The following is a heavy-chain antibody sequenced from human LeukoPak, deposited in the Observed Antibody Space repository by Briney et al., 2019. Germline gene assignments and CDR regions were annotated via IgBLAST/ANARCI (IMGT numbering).Heavy chain of an antibody. J-gene: IGHJ3*02. CDR2: ISSSSSYI. V-gene: IGHV3-21*01. Sequence: GGSLRLSCAASGFTFSSYSMNWVRQAPGKGLEWVSSISSSSSYIYSADSVKGRFTISRDNAKNSLYLQMNSLRAEDTAVYYCARDAHLRGIAAHDAFDIWGQGTMVTVSS. CDR3: ARDAHLRGIAAHDAFDI. D-gene: IGHD6-13*01. CDR1: GFTFSSYS.